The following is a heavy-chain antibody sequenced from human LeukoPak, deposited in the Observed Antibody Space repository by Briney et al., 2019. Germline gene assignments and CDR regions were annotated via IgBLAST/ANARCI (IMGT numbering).Heavy chain of an antibody. CDR1: GFPFRSYW. J-gene: IGHJ4*02. Sequence: PGGPLRLSCAASGFPFRSYWMHWVRQAPGKGLVWVSRISSDGSDTTYADSVKGRFTISRDNAKKMLYLQMNGLRVDDTAVYYCTRAPYHGDYVSWAWGQGTLVTVSS. D-gene: IGHD4-17*01. CDR2: ISSDGSDT. CDR3: TRAPYHGDYVSWA. V-gene: IGHV3-74*01.